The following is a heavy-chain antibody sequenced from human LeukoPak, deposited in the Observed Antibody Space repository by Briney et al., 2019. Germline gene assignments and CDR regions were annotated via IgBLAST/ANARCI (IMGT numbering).Heavy chain of an antibody. CDR3: ASTEEGGSWYDAFDI. Sequence: GESLKISCKGSGYSFTSYWIGWVRQMPGKGLGWMGIIYPGDSDTRYSPSFQGQVTISADKSISTAYLQWSSLKASDTAMYYCASTEEGGSWYDAFDIWGQGTMVTVSS. J-gene: IGHJ3*02. V-gene: IGHV5-51*01. CDR1: GYSFTSYW. D-gene: IGHD2-15*01. CDR2: IYPGDSDT.